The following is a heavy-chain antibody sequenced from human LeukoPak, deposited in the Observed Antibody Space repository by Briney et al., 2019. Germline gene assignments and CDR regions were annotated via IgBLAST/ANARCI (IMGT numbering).Heavy chain of an antibody. CDR3: ARERLMVRGHPFDY. V-gene: IGHV1-69*13. D-gene: IGHD3-10*01. CDR1: GGSFNNYA. Sequence: SVKVSCKASGGSFNNYAISWVRQAPGQGLEWMGGIIPIFGTANYAQKFQGRVTITADESTSTAYMELSSLRSEDTAVYYCARERLMVRGHPFDYWGQGTLVTVSS. CDR2: IIPIFGTA. J-gene: IGHJ4*02.